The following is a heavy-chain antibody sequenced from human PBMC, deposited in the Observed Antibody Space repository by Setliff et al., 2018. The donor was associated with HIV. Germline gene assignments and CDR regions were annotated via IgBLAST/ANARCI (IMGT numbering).Heavy chain of an antibody. CDR3: ARDQTGVAAAAFGGGSAWSDEGFDI. Sequence: ASVKVSCKTSGYPFGDYVINWVRQAPGQGLEWLGGISGDSGNTEYARKFQDRVTMTRDTSTSTAYMELSNLRSDDTAVYYCARDQTGVAAAAFGGGSAWSDEGFDIWGQGTMVTVSS. D-gene: IGHD6-13*01. CDR1: GYPFGDYV. V-gene: IGHV1-18*01. J-gene: IGHJ3*02. CDR2: ISGDSGNT.